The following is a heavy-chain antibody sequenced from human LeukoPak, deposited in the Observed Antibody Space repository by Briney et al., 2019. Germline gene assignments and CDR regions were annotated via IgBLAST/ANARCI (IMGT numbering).Heavy chain of an antibody. CDR3: ARTTLIPPNVGSYYYYYYMDV. J-gene: IGHJ6*03. CDR2: INTRGST. CDR1: GGSIRSGNYY. V-gene: IGHV4-61*02. Sequence: SQTLSLTCAVSGGSIRSGNYYWSWIRQPAGKGLEWIGRINTRGSTNYNPSLKSRVTISVDMSKNQFSLRLSSVTAADTALYYCARTTLIPPNVGSYYYYYYMDVWGKGTTVTISS. D-gene: IGHD2/OR15-2a*01.